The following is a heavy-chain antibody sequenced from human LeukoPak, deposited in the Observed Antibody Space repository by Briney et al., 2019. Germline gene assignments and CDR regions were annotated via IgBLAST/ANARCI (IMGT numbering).Heavy chain of an antibody. J-gene: IGHJ5*02. V-gene: IGHV4-4*07. CDR1: GGSIIMYY. Sequence: PSETPSLTWTVAGGSIIMYYCSWIRQPAGKVLEWIGRIYTIGSTNYNPSLKSRVTMSGDTSKNQFSLKLSSVTAEDTDVYYCARGPWHDILTGYRRKNWFDPWGQGTLVTVSS. CDR2: IYTIGST. D-gene: IGHD3-9*01. CDR3: ARGPWHDILTGYRRKNWFDP.